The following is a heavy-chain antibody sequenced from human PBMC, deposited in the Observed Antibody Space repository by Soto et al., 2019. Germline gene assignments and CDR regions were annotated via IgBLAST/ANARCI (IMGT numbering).Heavy chain of an antibody. V-gene: IGHV4-59*08. CDR1: DDSITTYY. CDR2: IYYSGST. J-gene: IGHJ4*02. D-gene: IGHD5-12*01. Sequence: SETLSLTCTVSDDSITTYYWIWIRQPPGKGLEWIAYIYYSGSTNYNPSLKSRATISVDTSKNQFSLKMGSVTAADTALYYCARRRTYSGYSSAFELWGRGILVTVSS. CDR3: ARRRTYSGYSSAFEL.